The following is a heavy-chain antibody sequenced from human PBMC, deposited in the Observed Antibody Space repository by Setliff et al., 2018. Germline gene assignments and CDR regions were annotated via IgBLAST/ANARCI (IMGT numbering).Heavy chain of an antibody. J-gene: IGHJ4*02. V-gene: IGHV4-59*08. Sequence: PSETLSLTCTVSGGSISTYYWSWIRQPPGKGLEWIGYIYYSGSTNYNPSLKSRVTISVDTSKNHFSLKLSSVTAADTAVYYCAGSTVTQVDYWGQGTLVTVSS. CDR3: AGSTVTQVDY. CDR1: GGSISTYY. D-gene: IGHD4-17*01. CDR2: IYYSGST.